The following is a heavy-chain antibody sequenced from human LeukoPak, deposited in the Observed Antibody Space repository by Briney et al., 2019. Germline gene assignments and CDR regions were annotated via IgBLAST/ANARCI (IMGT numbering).Heavy chain of an antibody. Sequence: GGSLRLSCAASGFTFSNYNMNWVRQAPGKAIEWVSSITSSGTYIFYADSVKGRFTISRDNAKNSLYLQMDSLGPEDTAVYYCARDPYSGNYGNDYYYYMDVWGKGTTVTISS. V-gene: IGHV3-21*01. CDR2: ITSSGTYI. CDR1: GFTFSNYN. D-gene: IGHD1-26*01. J-gene: IGHJ6*03. CDR3: ARDPYSGNYGNDYYYYMDV.